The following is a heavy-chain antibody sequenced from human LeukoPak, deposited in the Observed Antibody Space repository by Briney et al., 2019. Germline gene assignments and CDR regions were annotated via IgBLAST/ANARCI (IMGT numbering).Heavy chain of an antibody. CDR3: ARFSNWFDP. CDR1: GGSISSYY. J-gene: IGHJ5*02. Sequence: SETLSLTCTVSGGSISSYYWSWIRKPRGKGLEWIGYIYYSGSTNYNPSLKSRVTISVDTSKNQFSLKLSTVTAADTAVYYCARFSNWFDPWGQGTLVTVSS. CDR2: IYYSGST. V-gene: IGHV4-59*01.